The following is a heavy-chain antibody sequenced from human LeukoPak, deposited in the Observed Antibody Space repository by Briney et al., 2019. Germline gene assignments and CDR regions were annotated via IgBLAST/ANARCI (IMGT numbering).Heavy chain of an antibody. Sequence: SETLSLTCVVYGGSFSGYFWSWIRQPPGKGLEWIGEITPSGSTNYSPSLKSRVSISIDTSKKKLSLRLTCVTAADSAVYYCASSFYYDSRDYWGQGTLVTVSS. CDR3: ASSFYYDSRDY. J-gene: IGHJ4*02. CDR1: GGSFSGYF. V-gene: IGHV4-34*01. CDR2: ITPSGST. D-gene: IGHD3-22*01.